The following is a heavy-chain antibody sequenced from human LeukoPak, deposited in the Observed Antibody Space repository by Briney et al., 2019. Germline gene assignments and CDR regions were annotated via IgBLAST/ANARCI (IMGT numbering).Heavy chain of an antibody. CDR2: IIPIFGTA. J-gene: IGHJ5*02. D-gene: IGHD2-15*01. CDR3: ARAVPPLVAATELYNWFDP. CDR1: GGTFSSYA. V-gene: IGHV1-69*05. Sequence: SVKVSCKASGGTFSSYAISWVRQAPGQGLEWMGGIIPIFGTANYAQKFQGRVTITTDESTGTAYMGLSSLRSEDTAVYYCARAVPPLVAATELYNWFDPWGQGTLVTVSS.